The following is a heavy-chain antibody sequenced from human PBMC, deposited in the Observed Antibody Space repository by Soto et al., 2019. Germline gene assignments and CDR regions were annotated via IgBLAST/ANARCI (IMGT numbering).Heavy chain of an antibody. Sequence: PSETLSLTCTVSGGSVSSGSYYWSWIRQPPGKGLEWIGYIYYSGSTNYTPSLKSRVTISVDNSKNTLYLQMNSLRAEDTAVYYCAKDSEYCTNGVCPWSKIDYWGQGTLVTVSS. J-gene: IGHJ4*02. V-gene: IGHV4-61*01. CDR2: IYYSGST. D-gene: IGHD2-8*01. CDR3: AKDSEYCTNGVCPWSKIDY. CDR1: GGSVSSGSYY.